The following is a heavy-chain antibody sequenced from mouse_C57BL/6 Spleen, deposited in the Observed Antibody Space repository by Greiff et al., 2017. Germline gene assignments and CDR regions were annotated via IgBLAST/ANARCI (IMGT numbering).Heavy chain of an antibody. D-gene: IGHD2-12*01. CDR1: GFNIKDYY. V-gene: IGHV14-2*01. J-gene: IGHJ1*03. CDR3: ARTKDYSSWYFDV. CDR2: IAPEDGET. Sequence: EVQLVESGAELVKPGASVKLSCTASGFNIKDYYLHWVKQRTEQGLEWIGRIAPEDGETKYAPKFQGKATITADTSSTTAYLQLSSLTSEDTAVYYCARTKDYSSWYFDVWGTGTTVTVSS.